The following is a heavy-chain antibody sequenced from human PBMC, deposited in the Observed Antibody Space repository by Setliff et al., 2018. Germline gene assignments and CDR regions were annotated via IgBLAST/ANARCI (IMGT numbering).Heavy chain of an antibody. D-gene: IGHD2-15*01. V-gene: IGHV4-59*12. J-gene: IGHJ5*02. CDR1: GGSISGASIRSYY. CDR2: VYYSGTT. Sequence: SETLSLTCTVSGGSISGASIRSYYWSWIRQPPGKGLEFIGYVYYSGTTNYDPSLKSRVTISVDTSKNQFSLKLSSVTAADTAVYYCARPYCSGGSCYSGWFDPWGQGTLVTVSS. CDR3: ARPYCSGGSCYSGWFDP.